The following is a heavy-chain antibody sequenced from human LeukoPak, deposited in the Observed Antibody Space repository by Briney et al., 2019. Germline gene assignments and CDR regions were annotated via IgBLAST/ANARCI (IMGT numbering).Heavy chain of an antibody. V-gene: IGHV3-20*04. CDR1: GFTFDDYG. Sequence: PGGSLRLSCAASGFTFDDYGMSWVRQAPGKGLEWVSGINWNGGSTGYADSVKGRFTISRDNSKNTLYLQMNSLRAEDTAVYYCAKGVTMVRGVIIYGYYYMDVWGKGTTVTISS. CDR2: INWNGGST. D-gene: IGHD3-10*01. CDR3: AKGVTMVRGVIIYGYYYMDV. J-gene: IGHJ6*03.